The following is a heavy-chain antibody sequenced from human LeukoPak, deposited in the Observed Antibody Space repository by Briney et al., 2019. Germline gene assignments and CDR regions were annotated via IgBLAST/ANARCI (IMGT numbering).Heavy chain of an antibody. CDR3: TREDNWYFDL. Sequence: GGSLRLSCTASGFTFSDYYMTWIRQAPGKGLEWLSYVSTDSTYTNYADSVKGRFTISRNNAKSSLYLQLNSLTAEDTAVYYCTREDNWYFDLWGRGTLVTVSS. CDR2: VSTDSTYT. CDR1: GFTFSDYY. J-gene: IGHJ2*01. V-gene: IGHV3-11*05.